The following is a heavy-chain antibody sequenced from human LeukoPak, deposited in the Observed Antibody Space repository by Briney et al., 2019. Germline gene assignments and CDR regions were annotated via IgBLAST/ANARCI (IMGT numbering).Heavy chain of an antibody. CDR2: ISSSGGTT. CDR3: AKDLTFDAFDI. J-gene: IGHJ3*02. Sequence: GGSLTLSCAGSGFTFSTYASGWVRQAPGKGLEWVSAISSSGGTTYYADSVKGRFTISRDNSKNTLSLHMSSLRAEDTAVYYCAKDLTFDAFDIWGQGTMVTVSS. D-gene: IGHD1-14*01. V-gene: IGHV3-23*01. CDR1: GFTFSTYA.